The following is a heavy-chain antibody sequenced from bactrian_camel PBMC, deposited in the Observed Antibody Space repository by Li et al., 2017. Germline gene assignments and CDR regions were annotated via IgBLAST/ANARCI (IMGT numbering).Heavy chain of an antibody. D-gene: IGHD4*01. CDR1: GFTFNRVD. V-gene: IGHV3S6*01. Sequence: HVQLVESGGAVVQPGGSLRLSCVTSGFTFNRVDMNWVRQAPGKGVEWVSAIRGDSRYVYYADSVKGRFTISRDNAKNTLYLQLNSLKTEDTAHYYCVEGSPLWATYSMDYWGKGTQVTVS. CDR2: IRGDSRYV. J-gene: IGHJ7*01.